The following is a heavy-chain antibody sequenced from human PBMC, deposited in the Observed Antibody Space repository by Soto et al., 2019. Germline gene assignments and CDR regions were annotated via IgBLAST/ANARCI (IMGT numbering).Heavy chain of an antibody. J-gene: IGHJ4*02. D-gene: IGHD5-18*01. V-gene: IGHV4-34*01. CDR2: INHSGST. CDR3: ASNSYGYIFYDY. Sequence: PSETLSLTCAVYGGSFSGYSWTWIRQPPGTGLEWIGEINHSGSTNYNPSLKSRVTISVDTSKNQFSLKLTSVTAADTAVYYCASNSYGYIFYDYWGQGTLVTVSS. CDR1: GGSFSGYS.